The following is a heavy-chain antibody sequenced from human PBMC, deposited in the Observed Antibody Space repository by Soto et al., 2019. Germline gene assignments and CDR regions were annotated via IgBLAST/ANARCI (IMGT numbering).Heavy chain of an antibody. CDR1: GGSISSSSYY. V-gene: IGHV4-39*01. J-gene: IGHJ3*02. D-gene: IGHD3-22*01. CDR3: ARNRGGITMIVVVIPDAFDI. CDR2: IYYSGST. Sequence: SETLSLTCTVSGGSISSSSYYWGWIRQPPGKGLEWIGSIYYSGSTYYNPSLKSRVTISVDTSKNQFSLKLSSVTAADTAVYYCARNRGGITMIVVVIPDAFDIWGQGTMVTV.